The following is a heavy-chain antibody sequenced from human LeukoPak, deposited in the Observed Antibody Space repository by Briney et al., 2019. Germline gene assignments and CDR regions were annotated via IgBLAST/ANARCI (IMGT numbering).Heavy chain of an antibody. J-gene: IGHJ6*02. CDR1: GDSVSSNSAA. CDR3: ARDSSGWRETYYYYYYGMDV. D-gene: IGHD6-19*01. CDR2: TYYRSKWYN. V-gene: IGHV6-1*01. Sequence: SQTLSLTCAISGDSVSSNSAAWNWIRQSPSRGLEWLGRTYYRSKWYNDYAVSVKSRITINPDTSKNQFSLQLNSVTPEDTAVYYCARDSSGWRETYYYYYYGMDVWGQGTTVTVSS.